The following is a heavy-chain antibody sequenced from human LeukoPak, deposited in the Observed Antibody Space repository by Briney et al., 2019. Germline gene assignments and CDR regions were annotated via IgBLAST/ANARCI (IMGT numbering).Heavy chain of an antibody. Sequence: SETLSLTCAVYGGSFSSYYWSWIRQPPGKGLEWIGYIYYSGSTNYNPSLKSRVTISVDTSKNQFSLKLSSVTAADTAVYYCARLGKPGLWFGELSRDYWGQGTLVTVSS. CDR3: ARLGKPGLWFGELSRDY. J-gene: IGHJ4*02. D-gene: IGHD3-10*01. CDR1: GGSFSSYY. CDR2: IYYSGST. V-gene: IGHV4-59*08.